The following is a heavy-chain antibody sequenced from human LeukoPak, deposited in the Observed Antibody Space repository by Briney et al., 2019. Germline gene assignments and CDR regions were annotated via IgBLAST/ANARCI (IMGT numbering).Heavy chain of an antibody. V-gene: IGHV1-69*02. D-gene: IGHD1-26*01. J-gene: IGHJ4*02. CDR3: ARGVQSYSGSYDY. CDR2: IIPILGIA. CDR1: GGTFSSYT. Sequence: SVKVSCKASGGTFSSYTISWVRQTPGQGLEWMGRIIPILGIANYAQKFQGRVTITADKSTSTAYMELSSLRSEDTAVYYCARGVQSYSGSYDYWGQGTLVTVSS.